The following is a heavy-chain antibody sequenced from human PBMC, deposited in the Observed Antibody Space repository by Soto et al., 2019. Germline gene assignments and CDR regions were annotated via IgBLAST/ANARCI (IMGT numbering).Heavy chain of an antibody. CDR3: ATRGYDYIWGSYGC. D-gene: IGHD3-16*01. J-gene: IGHJ4*02. CDR1: GFTFSSYA. CDR2: ISGSGGST. Sequence: GGSLRLSCAASGFTFSSYAMSWVRQAPGKGLEWVSAISGSGGSTYYADSVKGRFTISRDNSKNTLYLQMNSLRAEDTAVYYCATRGYDYIWGSYGCWGQGTLVTVSS. V-gene: IGHV3-23*01.